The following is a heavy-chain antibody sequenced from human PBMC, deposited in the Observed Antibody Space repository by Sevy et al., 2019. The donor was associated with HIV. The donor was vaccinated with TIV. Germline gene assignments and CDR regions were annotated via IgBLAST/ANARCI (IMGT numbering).Heavy chain of an antibody. CDR3: ARGPLYSGSGRLEILDY. V-gene: IGHV4-31*03. Sequence: SETLSLTCTVSGGSISSGGYYWSWIRQHPGKGLEWIGYIYYSGSTYYHPSLKSRVTISVDTSKNQFSLKLGLVTAADTAVYYCARGPLYSGSGRLEILDYWGQGTLVTVSS. CDR2: IYYSGST. J-gene: IGHJ4*02. CDR1: GGSISSGGYY. D-gene: IGHD6-6*01.